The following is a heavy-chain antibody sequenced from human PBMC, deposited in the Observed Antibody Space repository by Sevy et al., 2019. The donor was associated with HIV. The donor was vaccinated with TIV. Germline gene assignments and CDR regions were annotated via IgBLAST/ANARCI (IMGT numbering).Heavy chain of an antibody. CDR3: ASVVSRRDYLLYAYLDH. Sequence: GGSLRLSCAASGFSFSYYPMHWVRQAPGKGLEWVALISYDGVNQYYVASAKGRFTVSRLNSKDTPYMELNNLRPEETSVYYCASVVSRRDYLLYAYLDHWGQGTLVTVSS. D-gene: IGHD2-2*02. J-gene: IGHJ4*02. CDR1: GFSFSYYP. CDR2: ISYDGVNQ. V-gene: IGHV3-30*01.